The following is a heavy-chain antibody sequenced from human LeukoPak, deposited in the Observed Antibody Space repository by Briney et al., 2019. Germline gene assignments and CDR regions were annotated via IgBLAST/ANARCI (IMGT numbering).Heavy chain of an antibody. CDR2: INPSGGST. CDR1: GYTFISYY. V-gene: IGHV1-46*01. CDR3: AREDVVLVDAVRYYYYGMDV. J-gene: IGHJ6*02. Sequence: GASVKVSCKASGYTFISYYMHWVRQAPGQGLEWMGIINPSGGSTSYAQKFQDRVTMTRDTSTSTVYMELSSLKSEDTAVYYCAREDVVLVDAVRYYYYGMDVWGQGTTVTVFS. D-gene: IGHD2-8*01.